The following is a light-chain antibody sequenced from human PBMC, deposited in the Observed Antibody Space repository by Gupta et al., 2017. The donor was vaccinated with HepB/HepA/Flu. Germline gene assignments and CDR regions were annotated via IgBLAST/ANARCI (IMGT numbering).Light chain of an antibody. CDR1: SSDVGGYNY. J-gene: IGLJ1*01. CDR2: GLN. CDR3: CSYAGSYTFV. Sequence: QSALTQPPSVSGSPGQSVTISCTGTSSDVGGYNYVSWYQQHPGKAPKVMIYGLNKRPSGVPDRFSGSKSGNTASLTISGLQAEDEADYYCCSYAGSYTFVFGTGTKVTVL. V-gene: IGLV2-11*01.